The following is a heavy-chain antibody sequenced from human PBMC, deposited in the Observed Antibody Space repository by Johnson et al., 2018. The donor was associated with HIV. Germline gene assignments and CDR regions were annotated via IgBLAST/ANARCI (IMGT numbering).Heavy chain of an antibody. CDR2: IHSGDTT. J-gene: IGHJ3*02. D-gene: IGHD1-26*01. V-gene: IGHV3-20*04. CDR1: GFTFDDYG. Sequence: VQLVESGGGVVRPGGSLRLSCAASGFTFDDYGMSWVSQAPGQGLEWVSVIHSGDTTYYADSVKGRFTISRDNAKNSLYLQMNSLRPEDTAVYYCARGREDIWGQGTMVTVSS. CDR3: ARGREDI.